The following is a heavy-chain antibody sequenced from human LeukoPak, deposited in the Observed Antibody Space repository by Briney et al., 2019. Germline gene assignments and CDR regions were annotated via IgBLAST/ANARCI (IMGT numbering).Heavy chain of an antibody. D-gene: IGHD3-22*01. Sequence: GGSLRLSCAASGFTVSSNYMSWVRQAPGKGLEWVSVIYSGGSTYYADSVKGRFTISRDNSKNTLYLQMNSLRAEDTAVYYCARDGLSSGYPYDAFDIWGQGTMVTVSS. CDR1: GFTVSSNY. CDR3: ARDGLSSGYPYDAFDI. J-gene: IGHJ3*02. CDR2: IYSGGST. V-gene: IGHV3-53*01.